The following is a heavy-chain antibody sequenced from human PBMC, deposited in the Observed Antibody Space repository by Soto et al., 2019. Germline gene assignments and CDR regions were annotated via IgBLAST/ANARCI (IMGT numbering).Heavy chain of an antibody. CDR1: GFTFSDYY. CDR3: ASLYCRGTSCRVYYYYGMDV. Sequence: PGASLRLSCAASGFTFSDYYMSWIRQAPGKGLEWVSYISSSGNTIYYADSVKGRFTISRDNAKNSLYLQMNSLRVEDTAVYYCASLYCRGTSCRVYYYYGMDVWGQGTTVTVSS. V-gene: IGHV3-11*01. CDR2: ISSSGNTI. D-gene: IGHD2-2*01. J-gene: IGHJ6*02.